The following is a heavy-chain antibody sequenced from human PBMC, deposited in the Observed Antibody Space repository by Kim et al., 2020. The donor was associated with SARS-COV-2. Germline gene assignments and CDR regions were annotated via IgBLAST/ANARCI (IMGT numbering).Heavy chain of an antibody. CDR2: ISSSSSTI. CDR3: AREPLYDILTGYPYYYYGMDV. D-gene: IGHD3-9*01. Sequence: GGSLRLSCAASGFTFSSYSMNWVRQAPGKGLEWVSYISSSSSTIYYADSVKGRFTISRDNAKNSLYLQMNSLRDEDTAVYYCAREPLYDILTGYPYYYYGMDVWGQGTTVTVSS. J-gene: IGHJ6*02. V-gene: IGHV3-48*02. CDR1: GFTFSSYS.